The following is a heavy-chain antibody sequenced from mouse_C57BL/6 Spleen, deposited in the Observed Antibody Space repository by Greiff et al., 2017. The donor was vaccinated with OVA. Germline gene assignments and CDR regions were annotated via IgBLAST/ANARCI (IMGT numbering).Heavy chain of an antibody. CDR1: GYTFTSYW. CDR2: INPSNGGT. D-gene: IGHD1-1*01. V-gene: IGHV1-53*01. CDR3: ARGASTVVATRYWYFDV. J-gene: IGHJ1*03. Sequence: VQLQQPGTELVKPGASVKLSCKASGYTFTSYWMHWVQQRPGQGLEWIGNINPSNGGTNYNEKFKSKATLTVDKSSSTAYMQLSSLTSEDSAVYYCARGASTVVATRYWYFDVWGTGTTVTVSS.